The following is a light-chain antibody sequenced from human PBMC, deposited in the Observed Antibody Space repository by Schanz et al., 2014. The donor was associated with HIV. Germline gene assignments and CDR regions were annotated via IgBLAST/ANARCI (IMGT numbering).Light chain of an antibody. CDR1: QSVKSNF. Sequence: EIVLTQSPGTLSLSPGERGTLSCRASQSVKSNFIGWYQQKPGQAPRLLIYGASTRAAGIPDRFSGRGSGTDFTLTIIRLEPEDFAVYYCQQYGTSRYTFGQGTKLEIK. CDR3: QQYGTSRYT. V-gene: IGKV3-20*01. CDR2: GAS. J-gene: IGKJ2*01.